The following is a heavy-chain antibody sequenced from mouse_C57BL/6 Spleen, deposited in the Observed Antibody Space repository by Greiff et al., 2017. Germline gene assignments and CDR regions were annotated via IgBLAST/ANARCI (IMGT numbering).Heavy chain of an antibody. CDR2: IDPETGGT. V-gene: IGHV1-15*01. CDR3: VLARWLLRGDYAMDY. J-gene: IGHJ4*01. D-gene: IGHD2-3*01. CDR1: GYTFTDYE. Sequence: QVQLKQSGAELVRPGASVTLSCKASGYTFTDYEMHWVKQTPVHGLEWIGAIDPETGGTAYNQKFKGKAILTADKSSSTAYMGLRSLTSEDSAVYYCVLARWLLRGDYAMDYWGQGTSVTVSS.